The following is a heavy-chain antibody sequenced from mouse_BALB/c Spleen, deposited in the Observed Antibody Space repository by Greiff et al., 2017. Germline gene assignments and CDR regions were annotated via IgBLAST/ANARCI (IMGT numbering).Heavy chain of an antibody. V-gene: IGHV1-54*01. CDR2: INPGSGGT. D-gene: IGHD2-1*01. CDR3: ARGPYGNYVRGFDY. J-gene: IGHJ2*01. CDR1: GYAFTNYL. Sequence: VKLMESGAELVRPGTSVKVSCKASGYAFTNYLIEWVKQRPGQGLEWIGVINPGSGGTNYNEKFKGKATLTADKSSSTAYMQLSSLTSDDSAVYFCARGPYGNYVRGFDYWGQGTTLTVSS.